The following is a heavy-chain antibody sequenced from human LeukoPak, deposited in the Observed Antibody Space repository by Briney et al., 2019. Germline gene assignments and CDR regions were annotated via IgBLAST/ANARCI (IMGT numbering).Heavy chain of an antibody. Sequence: GGSLRLSCAASGFTFSSYAMSWVRQAPGKGLEWGSAISGSGGSTYYADSVRGRFTISRDNSKNTLYLQMNSLRAEDTAVYYCANALVDYGSGALDYWGQGTLVTVSS. V-gene: IGHV3-23*01. CDR1: GFTFSSYA. J-gene: IGHJ4*02. CDR3: ANALVDYGSGALDY. D-gene: IGHD3-10*01. CDR2: ISGSGGST.